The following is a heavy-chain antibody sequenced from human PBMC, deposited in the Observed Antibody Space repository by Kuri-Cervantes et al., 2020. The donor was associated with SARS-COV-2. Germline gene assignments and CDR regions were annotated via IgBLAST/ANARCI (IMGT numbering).Heavy chain of an antibody. CDR2: IYYSGIT. CDR3: ARILLAGGNDAFDI. D-gene: IGHD3-16*01. Sequence: SETLSLTCTVSGGSISSSSYYWGWIRQPPGKGLEWIGSIYYSGITNYNPSLKSRVTMSVDTSKNQFSLKLSTVTAAGTAVYYCARILLAGGNDAFDIWGQGTMVTVSS. J-gene: IGHJ3*02. CDR1: GGSISSSSYY. V-gene: IGHV4-39*07.